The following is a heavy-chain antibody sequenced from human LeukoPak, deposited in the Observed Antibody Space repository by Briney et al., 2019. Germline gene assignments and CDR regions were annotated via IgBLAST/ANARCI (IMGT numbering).Heavy chain of an antibody. CDR2: INAGNGNT. CDR1: GYTFTSYA. J-gene: IGHJ6*04. D-gene: IGHD2-2*01. V-gene: IGHV1-3*01. Sequence: ASVKVSCKASGYTFTSYAMHWVRQAPGQRLEWMGWINAGNGNTKYSQKFQGRVTITRDTSASTAYMELSSLRSEDTAVYYFARDAVPYFSSTSCYRMDVWGKGTTVTVSP. CDR3: ARDAVPYFSSTSCYRMDV.